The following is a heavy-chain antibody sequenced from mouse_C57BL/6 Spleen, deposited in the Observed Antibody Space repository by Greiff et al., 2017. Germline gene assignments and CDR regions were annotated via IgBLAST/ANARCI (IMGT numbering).Heavy chain of an antibody. J-gene: IGHJ3*01. V-gene: IGHV2-9*01. CDR1: GFSLTSYG. CDR3: ALRNLTGPFAY. CDR2: IWGGGST. D-gene: IGHD4-1*01. Sequence: VKLMESGPGLVAPSQSLSITCTVSGFSLTSYGVDWVRQPPGKGLEWLGVIWGGGSTNYNSALMSRLSISKDNSKSTVFLNMNSLRTDDTAIYYCALRNLTGPFAYWGQGTLVTVAA.